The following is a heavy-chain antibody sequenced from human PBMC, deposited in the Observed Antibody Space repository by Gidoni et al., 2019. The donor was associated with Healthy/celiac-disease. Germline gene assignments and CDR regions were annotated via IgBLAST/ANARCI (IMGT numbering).Heavy chain of an antibody. CDR2: IIPILGIA. J-gene: IGHJ6*03. Sequence: QVQLVQSGAEVKKPGSPVKVSCKASGGTFSSYAISWVRQAPGQGLEWMGRIIPILGIANYAQKFQGRVTITADKSTSTAYMELSSLRSEDTAVYYCARDPQLLPDYYYYMDVWGKGTTVTVSS. V-gene: IGHV1-69*09. CDR1: GGTFSSYA. CDR3: ARDPQLLPDYYYYMDV. D-gene: IGHD2-2*01.